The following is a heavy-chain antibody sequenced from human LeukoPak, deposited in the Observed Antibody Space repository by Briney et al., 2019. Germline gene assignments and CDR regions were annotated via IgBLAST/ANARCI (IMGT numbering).Heavy chain of an antibody. J-gene: IGHJ2*01. V-gene: IGHV3-48*02. CDR1: GFTFSSYS. CDR3: ATRRTITPDWYFDL. CDR2: ISSSSTI. D-gene: IGHD5-12*01. Sequence: GGSLRLSCAASGFTFSSYSMNWVRQAPGKGLEWVSYISSSSTIYHADSVKGRFTISRDNAKNSLYLQMNSLRDEDTAVYYCATRRTITPDWYFDLWGRGTLVTVSS.